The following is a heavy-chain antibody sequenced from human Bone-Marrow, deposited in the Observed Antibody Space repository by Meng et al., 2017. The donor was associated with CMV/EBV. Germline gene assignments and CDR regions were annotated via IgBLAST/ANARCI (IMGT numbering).Heavy chain of an antibody. Sequence: SETLSLTCTVSGGSVSSGSYYWSWIRQPPGKGLEWIGYIDYSGSTNYNPSLKSRLTISVDTSKNQFSLKLSSVTAADTAVYYCAYMYFDFWSGYYHPYYFDYWGQGTLVTFSS. J-gene: IGHJ4*02. CDR3: AYMYFDFWSGYYHPYYFDY. CDR1: GGSVSSGSYY. CDR2: IDYSGST. D-gene: IGHD3-3*01. V-gene: IGHV4-61*01.